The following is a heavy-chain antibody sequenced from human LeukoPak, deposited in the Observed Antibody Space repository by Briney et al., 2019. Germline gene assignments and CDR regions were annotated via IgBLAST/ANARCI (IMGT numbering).Heavy chain of an antibody. J-gene: IGHJ5*02. V-gene: IGHV4-4*07. Sequence: PSETLSLTCAVSGGSISSYYWSWIRQPAGKGLEWIGRFYSSDSTNYNPSLKSRVTMSVDTSKNQFSLKLSSVTAADTAVYYCARVTAKPYNWFDPRGQGTLVTVSS. CDR3: ARVTAKPYNWFDP. CDR2: FYSSDST. CDR1: GGSISSYY. D-gene: IGHD2-21*02.